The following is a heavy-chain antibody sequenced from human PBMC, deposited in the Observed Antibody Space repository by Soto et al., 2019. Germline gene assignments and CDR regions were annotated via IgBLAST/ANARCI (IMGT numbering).Heavy chain of an antibody. Sequence: SETLSLTCTVSGRSISSYYWSWLRQPAGKGLEWIGRIYTSGSTNYNPSLKSRVTMSVDTSKNQLSLTLSSVTAADTAVYYCAREVGVPYTTYYFDYWGQGTLVTVSS. CDR1: GRSISSYY. V-gene: IGHV4-4*07. D-gene: IGHD3-16*01. J-gene: IGHJ4*02. CDR3: AREVGVPYTTYYFDY. CDR2: IYTSGST.